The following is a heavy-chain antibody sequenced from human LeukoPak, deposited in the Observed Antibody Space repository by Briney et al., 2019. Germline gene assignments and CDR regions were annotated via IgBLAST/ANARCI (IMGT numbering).Heavy chain of an antibody. CDR2: ISSSGSTI. Sequence: PGGSLRLSCAASGFTFSSYEMNWVRQAPGKGLEWVSYISSSGSTIYYADSVKGRFTISRDNAKNSLYLQMNSLRAEDTAVYYCARDRYMVRYGIDYWGQGTLVTVSS. V-gene: IGHV3-48*03. CDR3: ARDRYMVRYGIDY. D-gene: IGHD3-10*01. J-gene: IGHJ4*02. CDR1: GFTFSSYE.